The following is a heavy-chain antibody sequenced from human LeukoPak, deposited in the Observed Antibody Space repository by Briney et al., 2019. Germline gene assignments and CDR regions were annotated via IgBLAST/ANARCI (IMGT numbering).Heavy chain of an antibody. J-gene: IGHJ4*02. Sequence: GGSLRLSCAASGFTFSNSNMNWIRQAPGKGLEWVSSLIGSTSSIYYADSVKGRFTISRDNSKNTLYLQMNSLRAEDTAVYYCAKGSGYDTDFDYWGQGTLVTVSS. D-gene: IGHD3-9*01. CDR1: GFTFSNSN. V-gene: IGHV3-21*04. CDR2: LIGSTSSI. CDR3: AKGSGYDTDFDY.